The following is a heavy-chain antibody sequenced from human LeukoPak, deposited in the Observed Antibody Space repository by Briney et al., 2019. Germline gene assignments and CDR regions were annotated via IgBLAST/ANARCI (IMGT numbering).Heavy chain of an antibody. CDR2: ISSSGSTI. V-gene: IGHV3-11*04. Sequence: GGSLRLSCAASGFTFSDYTMTWVRQAPGKGLEWVSYISSSGSTIYYADSVKGRFTISRDNAKNSLYLQMNSLRAEDTAVYYCATGLVAAFFDYWGQGTLVTVSS. D-gene: IGHD2-15*01. J-gene: IGHJ4*02. CDR1: GFTFSDYT. CDR3: ATGLVAAFFDY.